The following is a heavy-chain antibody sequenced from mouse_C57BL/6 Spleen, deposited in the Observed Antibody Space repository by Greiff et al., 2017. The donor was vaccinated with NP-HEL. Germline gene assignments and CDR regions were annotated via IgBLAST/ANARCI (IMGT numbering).Heavy chain of an antibody. J-gene: IGHJ2*01. CDR3: ARYGYEGNRGYFDY. CDR2: ISDGGSYT. V-gene: IGHV5-4*03. CDR1: GFTFSSYA. D-gene: IGHD2-3*01. Sequence: EVKLQESGGGLVKPGGSLKLSCAASGFTFSSYAMSWVRQTPEKRLEWVATISDGGSYTYYPDNVKGRFTISRDNAKNNLYLQMSHLKSEDTAMYYCARYGYEGNRGYFDYWGQGTTLTVSS.